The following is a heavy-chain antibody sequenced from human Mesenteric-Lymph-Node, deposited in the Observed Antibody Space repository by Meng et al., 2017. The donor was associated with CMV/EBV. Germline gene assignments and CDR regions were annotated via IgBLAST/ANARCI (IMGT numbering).Heavy chain of an antibody. D-gene: IGHD3-3*01. J-gene: IGHJ6*02. Sequence: SQTLSLTCAVNGGSLSGYYWSWIRPPPGKGLEWIGEINHSGSTSYDPSLKSRVTISIDMSKNQFSLRLSSVSAADTAVYYCARGGIFGELVGYFYGLDVWGQGTTVTVSS. CDR1: GGSLSGYY. CDR3: ARGGIFGELVGYFYGLDV. CDR2: INHSGST. V-gene: IGHV4-34*01.